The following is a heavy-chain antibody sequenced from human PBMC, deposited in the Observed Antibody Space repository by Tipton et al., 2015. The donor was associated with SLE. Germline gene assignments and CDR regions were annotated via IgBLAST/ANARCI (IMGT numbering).Heavy chain of an antibody. Sequence: TLSLTCAVYGGPFSGYYWSWIRQPPGKGQEWIGEINHSGSTNYNPSLKSRVTISVDTSKNQFSLKLSSVTAADTAVYYCSSGNYWYFDLWGRGTLVTVSS. CDR2: INHSGST. J-gene: IGHJ2*01. D-gene: IGHD1-26*01. CDR1: GGPFSGYY. CDR3: SSGNYWYFDL. V-gene: IGHV4-34*03.